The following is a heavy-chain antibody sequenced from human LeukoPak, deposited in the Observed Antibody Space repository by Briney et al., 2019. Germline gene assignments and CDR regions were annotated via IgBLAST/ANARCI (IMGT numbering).Heavy chain of an antibody. D-gene: IGHD2-2*02. CDR1: GYTLTELS. Sequence: ASVKVSCKVSGYTLTELSMHWVRQAPGKGLEWMGGFDPEDGETIYAQKFQGRVTMTEDTSTDTAYMELSSLRSEDTAVYYCARDGIVVVPAAISDAFDIWGQGTMVTVSS. V-gene: IGHV1-24*01. J-gene: IGHJ3*02. CDR3: ARDGIVVVPAAISDAFDI. CDR2: FDPEDGET.